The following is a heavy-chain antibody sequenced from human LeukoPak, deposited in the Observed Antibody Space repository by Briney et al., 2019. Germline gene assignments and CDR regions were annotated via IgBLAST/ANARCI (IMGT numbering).Heavy chain of an antibody. V-gene: IGHV1-69*05. J-gene: IGHJ4*02. CDR1: GGTFSSYA. D-gene: IGHD6-19*01. CDR3: ATDRPEGGSSGGFDY. CDR2: IIPIFGTA. Sequence: SVKVSCKASGGTFSSYAISWVRQAPGQGLEWMGGIIPIFGTANYAQKFQGRVTITTDESTSTAYMELSSLRSEDTAVYYCATDRPEGGSSGGFDYWGKGTLVTVSS.